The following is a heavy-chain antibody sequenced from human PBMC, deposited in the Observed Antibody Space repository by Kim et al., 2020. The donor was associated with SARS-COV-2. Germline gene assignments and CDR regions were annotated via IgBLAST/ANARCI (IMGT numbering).Heavy chain of an antibody. CDR1: GFTFSSYA. V-gene: IGHV3-23*01. J-gene: IGHJ3*02. D-gene: IGHD6-19*01. CDR2: ISGSGGST. Sequence: GGSLRLSCAASGFTFSSYAMSWVRQAPGKGLEWVSAISGSGGSTYYADSVKGRFTISRDNSKNTLYLQMNSLRAEDTAVYYCAKDLPLSAVAGSAYAFDIWGQGTMVTVSS. CDR3: AKDLPLSAVAGSAYAFDI.